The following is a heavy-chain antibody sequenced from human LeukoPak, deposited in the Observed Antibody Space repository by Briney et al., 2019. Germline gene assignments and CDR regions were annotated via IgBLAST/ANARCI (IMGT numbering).Heavy chain of an antibody. CDR2: ISSSSSTI. J-gene: IGHJ4*02. D-gene: IGHD3-3*01. CDR1: GFTFSSYS. Sequence: GGSLRLPCVASGFTFSSYSMNWVRQAPGKGLEWVSYISSSSSTIYYADSVKGRFTISRDNAKNSLYLQMNSLRAEDTAVYYCARRKNYDFWGQGTLVSVSS. V-gene: IGHV3-48*01. CDR3: ARRKNYDF.